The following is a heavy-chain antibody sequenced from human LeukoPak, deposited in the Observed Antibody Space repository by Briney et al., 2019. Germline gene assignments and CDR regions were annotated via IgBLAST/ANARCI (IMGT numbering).Heavy chain of an antibody. CDR1: GFTFSSYS. CDR2: ISSSSSYI. V-gene: IGHV3-21*01. J-gene: IGHJ4*02. Sequence: PGGSLRLSCAASGFTFSSYSMNWVRQASGKGLEWVSSISSSSSYIYYADSVKGRFTISRDNAKNSLYLQMNSLRAEDTAVYYCARDLSYPGAIDYWGQGTLVTVSS. CDR3: ARDLSYPGAIDY. D-gene: IGHD3-10*01.